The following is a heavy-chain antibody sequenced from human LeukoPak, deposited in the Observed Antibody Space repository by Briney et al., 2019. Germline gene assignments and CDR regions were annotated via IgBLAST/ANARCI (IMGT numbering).Heavy chain of an antibody. CDR3: AREGGGRDVPNFDY. J-gene: IGHJ4*02. CDR1: GGTFISYA. D-gene: IGHD2-15*01. V-gene: IGHV1-69*06. CDR2: IIPIFGTA. Sequence: ASVKVSCKASGGTFISYAISWVRQAPGQGLEWMGGIIPIFGTANYAQKFQGRVMITADMSTSTVYMELSSLRSEDTAVYYCAREGGGRDVPNFDYWGQGTLVTVSS.